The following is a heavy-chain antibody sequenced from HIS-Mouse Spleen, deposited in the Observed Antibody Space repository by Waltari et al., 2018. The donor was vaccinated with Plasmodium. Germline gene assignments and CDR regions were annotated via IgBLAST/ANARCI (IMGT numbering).Heavy chain of an antibody. V-gene: IGHV3-7*01. CDR3: ASSWYWYFDL. J-gene: IGHJ2*01. CDR2: IKQDGSEK. D-gene: IGHD6-13*01. Sequence: EVQLVESGGGLVQPGGSLRLSFAASVFTFSSYWRSWVRQAPGKGLEWVANIKQDGSEKYYVDSVKGRFTISRDNAKNSLYLQMNSLRAEDTAVYYCASSWYWYFDLWGRGTLVTVSS. CDR1: VFTFSSYW.